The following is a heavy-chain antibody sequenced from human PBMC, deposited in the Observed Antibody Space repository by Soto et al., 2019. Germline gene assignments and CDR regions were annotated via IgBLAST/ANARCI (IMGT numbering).Heavy chain of an antibody. CDR2: INPGGGST. J-gene: IGHJ6*02. Sequence: ASVKVSCKASGYTFTGDYMHWVRQAPGQGLEWMGIINPGGGSTSYAQKFQGRVTMTRDTSTSTVYMELSSLRSEDTAVYYCARALIGYCSGGSCYYYGMDVWGQGTTVNVSS. V-gene: IGHV1-46*01. CDR3: ARALIGYCSGGSCYYYGMDV. D-gene: IGHD2-15*01. CDR1: GYTFTGDY.